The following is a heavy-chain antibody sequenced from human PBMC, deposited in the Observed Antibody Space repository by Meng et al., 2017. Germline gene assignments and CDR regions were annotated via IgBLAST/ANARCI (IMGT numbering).Heavy chain of an antibody. J-gene: IGHJ4*02. CDR3: ARSTLRGYSYGYFDY. Sequence: GSLRLSCTVSGGSISSYYWSWIRQPPGKGLEWIGYIYYSGSTNYNPSLKSRVTISVDTSKNQFSLKLSSVTAADTAVYYCARSTLRGYSYGYFDYWGQGTLVTVPS. V-gene: IGHV4-59*01. D-gene: IGHD5-18*01. CDR2: IYYSGST. CDR1: GGSISSYY.